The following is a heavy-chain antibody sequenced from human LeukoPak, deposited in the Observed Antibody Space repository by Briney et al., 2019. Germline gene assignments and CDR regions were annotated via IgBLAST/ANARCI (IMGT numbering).Heavy chain of an antibody. V-gene: IGHV4-4*02. CDR3: ARDRRYYGSGSYYNVYFDY. J-gene: IGHJ4*02. CDR2: IYHSGST. D-gene: IGHD3-10*01. CDR1: GGSISSSNW. Sequence: PSGTLSLTYAVSGGSISSSNWWSWVRQPPGKGLGWIGEIYHSGSTNYNPSLKSRVTISVDKSKNQFSLKLSSVTAADTAVYYCARDRRYYGSGSYYNVYFDYWGQGTLVTVSS.